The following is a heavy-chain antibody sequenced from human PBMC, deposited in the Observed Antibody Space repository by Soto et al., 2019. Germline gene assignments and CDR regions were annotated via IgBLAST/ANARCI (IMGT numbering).Heavy chain of an antibody. CDR2: INAGNGNT. CDR3: ARAVAVPADFDY. V-gene: IGHV1-3*01. Sequence: EASVKVSCKASGYPFTGYAMHWVRQAPGQRLEWMGWINAGNGNTKYSQKFQGRVTITRDTSAGAAYMELSSLSSEDTAVYYCARAVAVPADFDYWGQGTLVTVSS. J-gene: IGHJ4*02. CDR1: GYPFTGYA. D-gene: IGHD6-19*01.